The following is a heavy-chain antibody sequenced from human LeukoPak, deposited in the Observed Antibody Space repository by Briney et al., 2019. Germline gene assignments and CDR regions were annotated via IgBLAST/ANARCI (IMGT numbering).Heavy chain of an antibody. CDR2: ITSNGINA. J-gene: IGHJ4*02. CDR1: GFSFSNYA. Sequence: GGSLGLSCAASGFSFSNYAMQWVRQAPGKGLEYVSAITSNGINAYYANSVKGRFTISRDNSKNTLYLQMGSLRAEDMAVYFCARARWGSSGWYVDYWGQGTLVTVSS. CDR3: ARARWGSSGWYVDY. V-gene: IGHV3-64*01. D-gene: IGHD6-19*01.